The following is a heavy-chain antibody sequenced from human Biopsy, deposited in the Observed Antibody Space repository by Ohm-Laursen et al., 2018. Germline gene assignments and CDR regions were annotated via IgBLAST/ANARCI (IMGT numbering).Heavy chain of an antibody. CDR2: IYNTETT. Sequence: SDTLSLTCTVSGGSISSSSTYYWAWLRQPPGKGLEWIGSIYNTETTFYNPSLKSRVTISIDTSTTQFSLKVSSVTAADTALYFCARHPTGFWFDPWGHGTLVTVSS. CDR1: GGSISSSSTYY. J-gene: IGHJ5*02. V-gene: IGHV4-39*01. CDR3: ARHPTGFWFDP.